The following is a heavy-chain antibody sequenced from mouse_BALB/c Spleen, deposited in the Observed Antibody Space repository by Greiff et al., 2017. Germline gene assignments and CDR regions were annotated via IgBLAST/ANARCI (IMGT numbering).Heavy chain of an antibody. CDR2: IYPGSGST. CDR3: TIINWYFDV. Sequence: LQQPGSELVRPGASVKLSCKASGYTFTSYWMHWVKQRHGQGLEWIGYIYPGSGSTNYDEKFKSKGTLTVDTSSSTAYMHLSSLTSEDSAVYYCTIINWYFDVWGAGTTVTVSS. J-gene: IGHJ1*01. V-gene: IGHV1S22*01. CDR1: GYTFTSYW. D-gene: IGHD1-2*01.